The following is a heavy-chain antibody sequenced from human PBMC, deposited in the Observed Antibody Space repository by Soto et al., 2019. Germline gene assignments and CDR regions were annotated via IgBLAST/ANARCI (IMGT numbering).Heavy chain of an antibody. J-gene: IGHJ4*02. CDR1: GFTFSSYG. V-gene: IGHV3-30*18. Sequence: QVQLVESGGGVVQPGRSLRLSCAASGFTFSSYGMQWVRQAPGKGLEWVAVISYEGDYQYYADSVKGRFTISRDNSKNTLYLQMNTLRPEDTAVYFCAKSRVGSSWYEGDSWGQGTLVTVSS. CDR3: AKSRVGSSWYEGDS. D-gene: IGHD6-13*01. CDR2: ISYEGDYQ.